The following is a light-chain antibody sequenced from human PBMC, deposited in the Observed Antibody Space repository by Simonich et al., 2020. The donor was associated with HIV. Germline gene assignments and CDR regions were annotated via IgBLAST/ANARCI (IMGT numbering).Light chain of an antibody. CDR1: SSDVGGYNY. J-gene: IGLJ3*02. V-gene: IGLV2-8*01. Sequence: QSALTQPPSASGSPGQSVTISCTGTSSDVGGYNYVSWYQQHPGKAPKLMIYEVSKRPSGVPDRFSGAKSDNTASRTVSGLQAEDEADYYCSSYAGSNNWVFGGGTKVTVL. CDR3: SSYAGSNNWV. CDR2: EVS.